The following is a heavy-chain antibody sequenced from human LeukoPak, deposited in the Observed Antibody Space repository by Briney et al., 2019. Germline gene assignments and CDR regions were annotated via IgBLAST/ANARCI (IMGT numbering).Heavy chain of an antibody. CDR3: TRDGAFHPNPCGYFDY. D-gene: IGHD2-21*01. J-gene: IGHJ4*02. Sequence: GGSLGLSCAASGFTFSSYAMSWFRQAPGKGLEWVGFIRSKAYGGTTEYAASVKGRFTISRDESKSIAYLQMNSLKTEDTAVYYCTRDGAFHPNPCGYFDYWGQGTLVTVSS. CDR2: IRSKAYGGTT. V-gene: IGHV3-49*03. CDR1: GFTFSSYA.